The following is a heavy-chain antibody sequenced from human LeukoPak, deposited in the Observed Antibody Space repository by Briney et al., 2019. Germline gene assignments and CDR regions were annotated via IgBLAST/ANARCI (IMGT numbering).Heavy chain of an antibody. CDR2: FDPEDGET. Sequence: ASVKVSCKVSGYTLTELSMHWVRQAPGKGLEWMGGFDPEDGETIYAQKFQGRVTMTEDTSTDTAYMELSSLRSEDTAVYYCATSLGLHDSSGYYYYWGQGTLVPVSS. J-gene: IGHJ4*02. CDR3: ATSLGLHDSSGYYYY. V-gene: IGHV1-24*01. CDR1: GYTLTELS. D-gene: IGHD3-22*01.